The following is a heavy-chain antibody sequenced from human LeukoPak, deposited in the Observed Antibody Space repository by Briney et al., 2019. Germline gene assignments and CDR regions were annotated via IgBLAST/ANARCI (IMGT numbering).Heavy chain of an antibody. D-gene: IGHD3-3*01. CDR2: IIPMMETA. V-gene: IGHV1-69*05. J-gene: IGHJ4*02. CDR3: ASGIDEWLMRY. CDR1: GGTFGSDA. Sequence: SVKVSCKASGGTFGSDAISWVRKAPGQGLEWMGGIIPMMETADYAERFKDRVTITTDESTSTAYMELSSLRSEDTAVYYCASGIDEWLMRYWGQGTLVTASS.